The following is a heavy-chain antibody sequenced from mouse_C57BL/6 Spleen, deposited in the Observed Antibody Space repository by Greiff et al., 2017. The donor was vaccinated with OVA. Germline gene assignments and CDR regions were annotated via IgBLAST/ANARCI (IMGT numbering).Heavy chain of an antibody. CDR1: GFNIKNTY. D-gene: IGHD1-1*01. J-gene: IGHJ4*01. CDR3: ARDGTTVVGAMDY. V-gene: IGHV14-3*01. CDR2: IDPANGNT. Sequence: VHVKQSVAELVRPGASVKLSCTASGFNIKNTYMHWVKQRPEQGLEWIGRIDPANGNTKYAPKFQGKATITADTSSNTAYLQLSSLTSEDTAIYYCARDGTTVVGAMDYWGQGTSVTVSS.